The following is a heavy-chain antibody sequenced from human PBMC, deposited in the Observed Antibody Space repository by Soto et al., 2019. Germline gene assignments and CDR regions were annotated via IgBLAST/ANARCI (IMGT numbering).Heavy chain of an antibody. CDR2: LSWNSGTI. CDR1: GFTFDDYA. CDR3: AKAESGGWYYGLDY. D-gene: IGHD6-19*01. Sequence: EVQLVESGGGLVQPGKSLRLSCAASGFTFDDYAMHWVRQVPGKCLEWVSGLSWNSGTIDYADSVKGRFTISRDNAKNSLHLQMNSLKPEDTAFYYCAKAESGGWYYGLDYWGQGTLVTVSS. V-gene: IGHV3-9*01. J-gene: IGHJ4*02.